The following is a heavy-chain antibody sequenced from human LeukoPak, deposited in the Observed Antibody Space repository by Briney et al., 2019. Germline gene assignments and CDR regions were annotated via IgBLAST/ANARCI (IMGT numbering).Heavy chain of an antibody. J-gene: IGHJ4*02. Sequence: GGSLRLSRAVSGITLSNYGMSWVRQAPGKGLEWVAGIGGSGGRTNYADSVKGRFTISRDSPKNTLYLQMNSLRAEDTAVYFCARRGVVIRVVLVGFHKEAYYFDSWGQGALVTVSS. CDR1: GITLSNYG. CDR3: ARRGVVIRVVLVGFHKEAYYFDS. CDR2: IGGSGGRT. V-gene: IGHV3-23*01. D-gene: IGHD3-10*01.